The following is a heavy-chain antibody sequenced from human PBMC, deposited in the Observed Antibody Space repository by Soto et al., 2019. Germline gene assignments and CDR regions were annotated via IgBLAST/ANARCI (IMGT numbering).Heavy chain of an antibody. CDR2: ISYDGSNK. V-gene: IGHV3-30-3*01. J-gene: IGHJ4*02. CDR3: ARGYCSGGSCEPPDY. Sequence: QVQLVESGGGVVQPGRSLRLSCAASRFTFSSYAMHWVRQAPGKGLEWVAVISYDGSNKYYADSVKGRFTISRDNSKNKLYLQMNSLRAEDTAVYYCARGYCSGGSCEPPDYWGQGTLVTVSS. CDR1: RFTFSSYA. D-gene: IGHD2-15*01.